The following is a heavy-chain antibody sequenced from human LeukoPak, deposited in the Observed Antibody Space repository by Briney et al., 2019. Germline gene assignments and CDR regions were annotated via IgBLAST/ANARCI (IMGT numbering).Heavy chain of an antibody. V-gene: IGHV3-53*05. CDR2: IRSGSST. Sequence: GGSLRLSCAASGFTVSSSYMTWVRQAPGKGLEWVSVIRSGSSTVYADSVRGRFTISRDNSKNMLYLQLNSLTTEDTALYYCARDFWWLPDYWGQGTLVTVSS. D-gene: IGHD3-3*01. CDR1: GFTVSSSY. CDR3: ARDFWWLPDY. J-gene: IGHJ4*02.